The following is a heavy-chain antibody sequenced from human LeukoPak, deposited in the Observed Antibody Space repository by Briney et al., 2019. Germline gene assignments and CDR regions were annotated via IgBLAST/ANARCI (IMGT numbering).Heavy chain of an antibody. D-gene: IGHD5-12*01. CDR2: ISGSGTNI. Sequence: PGGSLRLSCAASGFNFSNENMGWVRQAPGGGLEWVSYISGSGTNIYYADSVKGRFTISIDNAKKSVYLHMNSLRAEDTAVYYCSRWVRLGGQGTLVTVSS. J-gene: IGHJ4*02. CDR3: SRWVRL. V-gene: IGHV3-48*03. CDR1: GFNFSNEN.